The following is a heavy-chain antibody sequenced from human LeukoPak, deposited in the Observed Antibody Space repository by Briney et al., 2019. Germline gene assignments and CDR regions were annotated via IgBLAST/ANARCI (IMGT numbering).Heavy chain of an antibody. Sequence: ESPKIPCKGSGDSFTDYWSAWWRQMPRKGVEWLGIIYPGDSNTRYSPSFQGHVTISAEKATSTAYLHRSSLKASDTAMCYCARHESNGDVASAFAYWGQGTLVTVSS. CDR2: IYPGDSNT. CDR1: GDSFTDYW. V-gene: IGHV5-51*01. D-gene: IGHD3-3*02. J-gene: IGHJ4*02. CDR3: ARHESNGDVASAFAY.